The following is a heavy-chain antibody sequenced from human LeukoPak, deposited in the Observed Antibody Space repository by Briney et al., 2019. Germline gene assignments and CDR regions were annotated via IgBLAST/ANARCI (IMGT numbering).Heavy chain of an antibody. V-gene: IGHV3-30*18. CDR1: GFTLSSYG. CDR2: TSYDGNNK. CDR3: AKTHSGWFGELLDY. Sequence: PGGSLRLSCAASGFTLSSYGMHWVRQTPGKGLEWVALTSYDGNNKYYADSVKGRFTISRDNSKNTLSLQMNSLRPEDSAVYYCAKTHSGWFGELLDYWGQGTLVTVSS. D-gene: IGHD3-10*01. J-gene: IGHJ4*02.